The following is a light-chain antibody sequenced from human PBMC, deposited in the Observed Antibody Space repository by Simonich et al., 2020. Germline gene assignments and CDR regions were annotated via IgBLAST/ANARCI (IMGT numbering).Light chain of an antibody. V-gene: IGLV2-11*01. Sequence: QSALTQPRSVSGSPGQSVTISCTGTSSAVGGYNYVSWYQQHPGKAPKLRIYDVIKRPSGVPDRFAGSKSGNTASLTISGLQAEDEADYYCCSYAGSYTWVFGGGTKLTVL. J-gene: IGLJ3*02. CDR3: CSYAGSYTWV. CDR1: SSAVGGYNY. CDR2: DVI.